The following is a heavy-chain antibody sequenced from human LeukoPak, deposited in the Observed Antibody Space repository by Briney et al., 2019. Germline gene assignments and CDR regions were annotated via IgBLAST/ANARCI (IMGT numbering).Heavy chain of an antibody. CDR2: INPNSGGT. J-gene: IGHJ3*02. CDR3: ARGAYCSSTSCYVSLGAFDI. Sequence: ASVKVSCKTSGYTFTDYYIHWVRQAPGQGLEWMGWINPNSGGTNYAQKFQGRVTMTRDTSISTAYKELSRLRSDDTAVYYCARGAYCSSTSCYVSLGAFDIWGQGTMVTVSS. V-gene: IGHV1-2*02. D-gene: IGHD2-2*01. CDR1: GYTFTDYY.